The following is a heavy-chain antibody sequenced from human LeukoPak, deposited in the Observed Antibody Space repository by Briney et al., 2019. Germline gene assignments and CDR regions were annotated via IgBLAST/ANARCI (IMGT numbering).Heavy chain of an antibody. CDR2: ISSSSSYI. CDR3: RKGGSSDYYYYGMDV. V-gene: IGHV3-21*04. J-gene: IGHJ6*02. CDR1: GFTFSSYE. Sequence: GGSLRLSCAASGFTFSSYEMNWVRQAPGKGLEWFSSISSSSSYIYYADSVKGRFTISRDNAKNSLYLQMNSLRAEDTAVYYCRKGGSSDYYYYGMDVWGQGTTVTVSS. D-gene: IGHD1-14*01.